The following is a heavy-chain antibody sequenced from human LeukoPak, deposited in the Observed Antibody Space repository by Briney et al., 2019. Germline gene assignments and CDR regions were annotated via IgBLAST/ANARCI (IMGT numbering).Heavy chain of an antibody. CDR3: ASSYFYDGNRYFDY. V-gene: IGHV4-59*08. D-gene: IGHD3-22*01. J-gene: IGHJ4*02. CDR1: GDSTTSYF. CDR2: IYYTGST. Sequence: PSETLSLTCNVSGDSTTSYFWNWIRPPPGKGLEWIGYIYYTGSTNTNPSLTRRLTISLDTSKTHSYLKLSSVTAADTAIYYCASSYFYDGNRYFDYWGQGALVTVSS.